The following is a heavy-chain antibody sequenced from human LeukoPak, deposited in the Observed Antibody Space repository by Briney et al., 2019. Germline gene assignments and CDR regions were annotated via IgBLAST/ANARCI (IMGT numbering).Heavy chain of an antibody. CDR1: GFTFSDYY. D-gene: IGHD3-22*01. CDR2: TSSSGSTI. Sequence: GGSLRLSCAASGFTFSDYYMSWIRQAPGKGLEWVSYTSSSGSTIYYADSVKGRFTISRDNAKNSLYLQMNSLRAEDTAVYYCAREPTYYYDSSGYGGIDYWGQGTLVTVSS. CDR3: AREPTYYYDSSGYGGIDY. V-gene: IGHV3-11*01. J-gene: IGHJ4*02.